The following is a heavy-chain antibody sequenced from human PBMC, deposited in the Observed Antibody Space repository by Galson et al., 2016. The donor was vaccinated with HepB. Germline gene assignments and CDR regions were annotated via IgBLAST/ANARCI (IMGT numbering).Heavy chain of an antibody. CDR1: GYTFTNHW. J-gene: IGHJ4*02. D-gene: IGHD6-19*01. V-gene: IGHV5-51*01. Sequence: SGAEVKKPGESLKISCQGSGYTFTNHWIGWVRQMPGKGLEWMGIIYPGDSDTRYSPSFQGQVTTSADKSTRTAYLQWSSLKASDTAMYYCARRDSGWSLFDYWGQGTLLTVSS. CDR2: IYPGDSDT. CDR3: ARRDSGWSLFDY.